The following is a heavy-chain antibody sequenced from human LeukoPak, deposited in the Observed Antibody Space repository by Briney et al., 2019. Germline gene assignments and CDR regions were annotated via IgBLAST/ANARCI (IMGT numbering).Heavy chain of an antibody. CDR2: ISGSGGST. J-gene: IGHJ4*02. CDR3: AFDYASGSYLGFDY. CDR1: GFTFSTYA. V-gene: IGHV3-23*01. D-gene: IGHD3-10*01. Sequence: GGSLRLSCVTSGFTFSTYAMTWVRQAPGKGLEWVSAISGSGGSTFYADSVKGRFTISRDNSKNTLYLQMNSLRAEDTAVYYCAFDYASGSYLGFDYWGQGTLVTVSS.